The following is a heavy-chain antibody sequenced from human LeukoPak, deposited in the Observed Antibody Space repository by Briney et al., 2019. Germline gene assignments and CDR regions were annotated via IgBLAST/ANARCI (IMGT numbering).Heavy chain of an antibody. V-gene: IGHV3-74*01. CDR1: GFTFSSYW. CDR2: IKSDGST. CDR3: ARAPSEIGGYYPEYFRH. J-gene: IGHJ1*01. Sequence: GGSLRLSCAASGFTFSSYWMHWVRQAPGKGLVWVSRIKSDGSTRYADSVKGRFTISRDNAKDTVSLQMNSLRAEDTGVYYCARAPSEIGGYYPEYFRHWGQGALVTVSP. D-gene: IGHD3-22*01.